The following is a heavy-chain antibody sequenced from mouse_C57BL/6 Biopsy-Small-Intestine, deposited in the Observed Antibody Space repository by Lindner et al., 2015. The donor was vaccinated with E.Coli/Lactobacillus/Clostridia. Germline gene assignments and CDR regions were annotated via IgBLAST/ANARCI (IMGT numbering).Heavy chain of an antibody. CDR2: IYPGGGNA. Sequence: VQLQESGPEVVKPGASVKISCKSSGYTFTDYYINWVKQRPGQGLEWIGWIYPGGGNAKCNGKFKDKATLTVDTSSSTAYMQLSSLTSEDSAVYFCATGGYFAWSAYWGQGTLVTVSA. CDR1: GYTFTDYY. J-gene: IGHJ3*01. V-gene: IGHV1-84*01. D-gene: IGHD1-1*02. CDR3: ATGGYFAWSAY.